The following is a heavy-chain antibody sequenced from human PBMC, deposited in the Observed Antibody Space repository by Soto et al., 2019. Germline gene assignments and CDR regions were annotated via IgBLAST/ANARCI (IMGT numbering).Heavy chain of an antibody. J-gene: IGHJ4*02. Sequence: GGSLRLSCAASGFTFSSFAMNWVRQAPGKGLEWVSAIGGGSGTATYYADSVKGRFTISRDNSKSTLYLQMSSLRAEDTAVYYCGCDMGAYYDFWGQGTLVTVSS. CDR3: GCDMGAYYDF. CDR2: IGGGSGTAT. CDR1: GFTFSSFA. V-gene: IGHV3-23*01. D-gene: IGHD3-10*01.